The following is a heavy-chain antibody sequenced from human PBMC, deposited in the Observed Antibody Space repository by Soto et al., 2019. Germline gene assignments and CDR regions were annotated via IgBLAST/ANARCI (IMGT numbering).Heavy chain of an antibody. CDR2: VYWHGSQ. CDR3: ARVTIGYPFFYDF. J-gene: IGHJ4*02. D-gene: IGHD4-17*01. CDR1: GFSLTSSGVG. V-gene: IGHV2-5*01. Sequence: QITLTESGPTLVKPTQTLTLTCTVSGFSLTSSGVGVGWIRQPPGKALEWLALVYWHGSQRYSPSLKSRLTISRDIARNEVLLAVADMGPVDTGTDFCARVTIGYPFFYDFWGRGTLVTVSS.